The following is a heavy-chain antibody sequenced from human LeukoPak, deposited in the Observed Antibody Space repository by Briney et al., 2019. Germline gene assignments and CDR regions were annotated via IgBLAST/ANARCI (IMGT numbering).Heavy chain of an antibody. Sequence: ASVKVSCKASGGTFSSYAISWVRQAPGQGLEWMGWINTNTGKSTYDQGFTGRFVFSLDTSVSTAYLQISSLKAEDTAVYYCARAAISSDYGDAGIDYWGQGALVTVSS. CDR1: GGTFSSYA. V-gene: IGHV7-4-1*02. J-gene: IGHJ4*02. CDR2: INTNTGKS. D-gene: IGHD4-17*01. CDR3: ARAAISSDYGDAGIDY.